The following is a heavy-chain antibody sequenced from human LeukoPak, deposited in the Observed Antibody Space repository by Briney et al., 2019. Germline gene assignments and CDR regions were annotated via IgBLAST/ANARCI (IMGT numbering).Heavy chain of an antibody. Sequence: SETLSLTCTVSGGSISTYYWSWIRQPPGKGLEWIGYMYYSGSTNYNPSLKSRVTISIDTSKNQFSLKLTSVTAADTAVYYCARDFWSGSNWFDPWGQGTLVTVSS. CDR3: ARDFWSGSNWFDP. V-gene: IGHV4-59*01. CDR1: GGSISTYY. CDR2: MYYSGST. J-gene: IGHJ5*02. D-gene: IGHD3-3*01.